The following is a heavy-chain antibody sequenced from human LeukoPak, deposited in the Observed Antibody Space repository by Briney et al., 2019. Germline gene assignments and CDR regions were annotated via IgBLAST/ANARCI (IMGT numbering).Heavy chain of an antibody. CDR2: IIPILGIA. D-gene: IGHD3-22*01. Sequence: SVKVSCKASGGTFSSYAISWVRQAPGQGLEWMGRIIPILGIANYAQKFQGRVTITADKSTSTAYMELSSLRSEDTAVYYCARWDDSSGYYYGDYWGQGTLVTVSS. CDR3: ARWDDSSGYYYGDY. J-gene: IGHJ4*02. CDR1: GGTFSSYA. V-gene: IGHV1-69*04.